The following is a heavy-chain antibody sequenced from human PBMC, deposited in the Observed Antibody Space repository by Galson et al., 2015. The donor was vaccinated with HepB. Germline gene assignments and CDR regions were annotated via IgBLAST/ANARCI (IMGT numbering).Heavy chain of an antibody. CDR2: ISGSGGST. Sequence: SLRLSCAASGFTFSSYAMSWVRQAPGKGLEWVSTISGSGGSTYYADSVKGRFTISRDNSKNTLYLQMNSLRAEDTAVYYCTESSGFHYFDYWGQETLVTVSS. CDR3: TESSGFHYFDY. CDR1: GFTFSSYA. D-gene: IGHD3-9*01. J-gene: IGHJ4*02. V-gene: IGHV3-23*01.